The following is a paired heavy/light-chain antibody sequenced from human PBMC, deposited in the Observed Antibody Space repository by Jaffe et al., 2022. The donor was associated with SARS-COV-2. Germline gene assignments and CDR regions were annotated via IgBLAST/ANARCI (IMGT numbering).Light chain of an antibody. V-gene: IGLV1-51*01. CDR3: GSWDISLSEVV. Sequence: QSVLTQPPSVSAAPGQKVTISCSGSSSNIGNHYVSWYQQLPGTAPKLLIYDHSKRPSGIPDRFSGSRSGTSATLGITGLQSGDEADYYCGSWDISLSEVVFGGGTRLTVL. J-gene: IGLJ2*01. CDR1: SSNIGNHY. CDR2: DHS.
Heavy chain of an antibody. D-gene: IGHD3-3*01. CDR3: ARDVAYDFDINLDV. V-gene: IGHV4-61*02. CDR1: GGPISSGHYY. CDR2: IYSSGST. Sequence: VQLQESGPGLVKPLQTLSLTCTVSGGPISSGHYYWTWIRQTAGKGLEWIGRIYSSGSTRYNPSLKSRVTISTDTSKNQFSLNLSSVTAADTAIYFCARDVAYDFDINLDVWGQGTTVTVSS. J-gene: IGHJ6*02.